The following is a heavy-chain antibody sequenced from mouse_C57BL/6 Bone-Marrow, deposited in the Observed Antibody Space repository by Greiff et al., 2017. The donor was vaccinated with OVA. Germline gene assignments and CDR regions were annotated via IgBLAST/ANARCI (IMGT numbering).Heavy chain of an antibody. V-gene: IGHV1-47*01. J-gene: IGHJ4*01. Sequence: VHLVESGAELVKPGASVKMSCKASGYTFTTYPIEWMKQNHGKSLEWIGNFHPYNDDTKYNEKFKGKATLTVEKSSSTVYLELSRLTSDDSAVYYCAGSSYYYGDYYAMDYWGQGTSVTVSS. CDR2: FHPYNDDT. CDR1: GYTFTTYP. CDR3: AGSSYYYGDYYAMDY. D-gene: IGHD1-1*01.